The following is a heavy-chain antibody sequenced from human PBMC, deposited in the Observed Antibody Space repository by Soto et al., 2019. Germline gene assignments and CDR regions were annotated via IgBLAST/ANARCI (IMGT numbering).Heavy chain of an antibody. V-gene: IGHV1-18*01. J-gene: IGHJ4*02. Sequence: QVQLVQSGAEVKKPGASVEVSCKASGYTFTTYGISWVRQAPGQVLEWMGWLSAYNGNKNYAHNLQGRVTMTTDTARSTAYMELRSMRSDVKSVYYCARFYASGSYPYDYWGQGTLVSVSS. CDR1: GYTFTTYG. CDR2: LSAYNGNK. CDR3: ARFYASGSYPYDY. D-gene: IGHD3-10*01.